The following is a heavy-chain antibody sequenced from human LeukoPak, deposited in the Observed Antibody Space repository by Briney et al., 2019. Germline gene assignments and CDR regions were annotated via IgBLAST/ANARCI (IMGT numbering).Heavy chain of an antibody. V-gene: IGHV3-30*18. CDR3: AKDSGRAGGNINWFDP. CDR2: ISYDGSNK. D-gene: IGHD2/OR15-2a*01. Sequence: LSLTCTVSGGSISSSSYYWGWIRQAPGKGLEWVAVISYDGSNKYYADSVKGRFTISRDTSKNTLYLQMNSPRFEDTAVYYCAKDSGRAGGNINWFDPWGQGTLVTVSS. CDR1: GGSISSSS. J-gene: IGHJ5*02.